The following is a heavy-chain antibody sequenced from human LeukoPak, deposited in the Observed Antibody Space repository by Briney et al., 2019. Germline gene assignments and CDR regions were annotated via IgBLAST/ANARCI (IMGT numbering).Heavy chain of an antibody. V-gene: IGHV3-23*01. Sequence: GGSLRLSCAASGFTFSSYAMSWVRQAPGKGLERVSAISGSGGSTYYADSVKGRFTISRDNSKNTLYLQMNSLRAEDTAVYYCAKYQSGLLRGVHFDYWGQGTLVTVPS. CDR3: AKYQSGLLRGVHFDY. CDR1: GFTFSSYA. D-gene: IGHD2-2*01. J-gene: IGHJ4*02. CDR2: ISGSGGST.